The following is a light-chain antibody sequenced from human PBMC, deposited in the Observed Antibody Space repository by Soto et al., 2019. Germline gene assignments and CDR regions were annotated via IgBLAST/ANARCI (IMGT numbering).Light chain of an antibody. CDR2: GAS. CDR1: QGVSSN. Sequence: IVMTQSRATLNVSPGERATLSCRASQGVSSNLAWYQQKPGQAPRHLIYGASTRATGIPARFSGSGSGTEFALTISSLQSEDFAVYYCQQYNNWHPWTFGEGTKVEIK. CDR3: QQYNNWHPWT. J-gene: IGKJ1*01. V-gene: IGKV3-15*01.